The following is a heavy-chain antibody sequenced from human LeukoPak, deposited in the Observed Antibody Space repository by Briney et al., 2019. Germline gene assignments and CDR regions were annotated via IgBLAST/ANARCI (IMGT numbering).Heavy chain of an antibody. J-gene: IGHJ4*02. CDR2: ISYDGSNK. CDR3: ARDPGGTVVTLFDY. CDR1: GFTFSSYA. D-gene: IGHD4-23*01. V-gene: IGHV3-30-3*01. Sequence: GGSLRLSCAASGFTFSSYAMHWVRQVPGKGLEWVAVISYDGSNKYYADSVKGRFTISRDNAKNSLYLQMNSLRAEDTAVYYCARDPGGTVVTLFDYWGQGTLVTVSS.